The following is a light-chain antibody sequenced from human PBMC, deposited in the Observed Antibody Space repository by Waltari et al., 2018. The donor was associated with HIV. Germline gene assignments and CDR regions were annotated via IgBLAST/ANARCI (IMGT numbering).Light chain of an antibody. CDR1: ALATQY. CDR2: KDS. CDR3: QSADSSGTYLVI. Sequence: SYELTQPPPVSVSPGQTARSTCSGEALATQYASWYQRKPGQAPVLVIYKDSERCSGIPERFSGSSSGTTVTLAISGVQAEDEADYYCQSADSSGTYLVIFGGGTKLTVL. J-gene: IGLJ2*01. V-gene: IGLV3-25*03.